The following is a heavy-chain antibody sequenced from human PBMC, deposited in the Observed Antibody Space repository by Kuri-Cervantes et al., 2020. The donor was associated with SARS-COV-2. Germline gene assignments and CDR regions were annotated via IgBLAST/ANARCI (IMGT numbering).Heavy chain of an antibody. Sequence: GESLKISCAASGFTFSSYAMHWVHQAPGKGLEWVAVISYDGSNKYYADSVKGRFTISGDNSKNTLYLQMNSLRAEDTAVYYCVKGSSSWYDFWFDPWGQGTLVTVSS. CDR3: VKGSSSWYDFWFDP. V-gene: IGHV3-30-3*01. CDR2: ISYDGSNK. J-gene: IGHJ5*02. D-gene: IGHD6-13*01. CDR1: GFTFSSYA.